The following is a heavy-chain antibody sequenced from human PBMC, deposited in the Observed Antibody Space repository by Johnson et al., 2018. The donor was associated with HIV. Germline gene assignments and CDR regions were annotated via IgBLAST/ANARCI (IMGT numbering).Heavy chain of an antibody. CDR2: ISYDGSNK. D-gene: IGHD6-13*01. J-gene: IGHJ3*01. CDR3: ARDGESQQLPLGDALDV. CDR1: GFTFSSYG. V-gene: IGHV3-30*03. Sequence: QVQLVESGGGVVQPGRSLRLSCAASGFTFSSYGMHWVRQAPGKGLEWVAVISYDGSNKYYADSVKGRFTISRDNSKTTLYLQMSSLKVEDTALYYCARDGESQQLPLGDALDVWGRGTMVIVSS.